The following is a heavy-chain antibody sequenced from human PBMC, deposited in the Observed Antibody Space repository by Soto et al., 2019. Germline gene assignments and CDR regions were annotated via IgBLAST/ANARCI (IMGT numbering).Heavy chain of an antibody. Sequence: SVKVSCKASGGTFSSYGISWVRQAPGQGLEWVGGIIPIFATTKYAQRFQDRVTITADESTSTAYMALSSLRSEDTAVYYCARHDCISSSCYYYYYYGMDVWGQGTTVTVSS. CDR3: ARHDCISSSCYYYYYYGMDV. J-gene: IGHJ6*02. V-gene: IGHV1-69*13. D-gene: IGHD2-2*01. CDR2: IIPIFATT. CDR1: GGTFSSYG.